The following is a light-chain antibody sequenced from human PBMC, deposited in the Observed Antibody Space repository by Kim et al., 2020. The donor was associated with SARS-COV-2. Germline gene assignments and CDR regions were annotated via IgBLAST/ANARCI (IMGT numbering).Light chain of an antibody. Sequence: AALGQTASSTCGGNNIGTKNVHWFQQNPGQAPVLVICGDSNRPSGIPERFSGSNSGNTATLTISRAQPGDEAEYYCQVWDSSTGVFGGGTQLTVL. CDR3: QVWDSSTGV. J-gene: IGLJ3*02. CDR2: GDS. V-gene: IGLV3-9*01. CDR1: NIGTKN.